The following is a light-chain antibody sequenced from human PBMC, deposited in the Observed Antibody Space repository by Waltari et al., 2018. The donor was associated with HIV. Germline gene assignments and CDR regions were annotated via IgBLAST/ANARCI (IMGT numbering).Light chain of an antibody. CDR1: QSVSSSY. Sequence: DIVLTQSPGTLPFSPGEMATLSCRASQSVSSSYLAWYQQKPGQAPRLLIYGGSNRATGIPDRFRGSGSGADFTLTITRLEPEDFAVYYCQQYGTSPPWYSFGQGTKLE. CDR2: GGS. CDR3: QQYGTSPPWYS. J-gene: IGKJ2*01. V-gene: IGKV3-20*01.